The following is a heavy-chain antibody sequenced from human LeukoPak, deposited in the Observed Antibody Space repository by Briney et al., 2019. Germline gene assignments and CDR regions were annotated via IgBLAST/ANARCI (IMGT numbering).Heavy chain of an antibody. CDR2: ISAYNGNT. CDR3: ARGSMVATKVPYFYYGMDV. Sequence: GASVKVSCKASGYTFTSYGISWVRQAPGQGLEWMGCISAYNGNTNYPQKLQGRVTTTTDTSTSTAYLERRSLRSDYTAVYYCARGSMVATKVPYFYYGMDVWGQGTTVTVSS. CDR1: GYTFTSYG. V-gene: IGHV1-18*01. D-gene: IGHD5-12*01. J-gene: IGHJ6*02.